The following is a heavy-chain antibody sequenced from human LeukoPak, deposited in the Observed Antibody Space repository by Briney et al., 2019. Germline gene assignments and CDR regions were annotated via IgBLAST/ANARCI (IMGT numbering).Heavy chain of an antibody. Sequence: GGSLRLSCAASGFTVSSNYMSWVRQAPGKGLEWVAVISYDGSNKYYADSVKGRFTISRDNSKNTLYLQMNSLRAEDTAVYYCAKDLENYDWAFDIWGQGTMVTVSS. J-gene: IGHJ3*02. D-gene: IGHD3-16*01. CDR3: AKDLENYDWAFDI. CDR2: ISYDGSNK. CDR1: GFTVSSNY. V-gene: IGHV3-30*18.